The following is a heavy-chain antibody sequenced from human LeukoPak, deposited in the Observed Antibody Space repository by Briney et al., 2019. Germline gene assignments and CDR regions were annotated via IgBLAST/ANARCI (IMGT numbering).Heavy chain of an antibody. CDR3: ARVPTTNYYGMDV. CDR1: GGSISSYY. V-gene: IGHV4-59*12. CDR2: IYYSGST. D-gene: IGHD4-17*01. J-gene: IGHJ6*02. Sequence: SETLSLTCTVSGGSISSYYWSWIRQPPGKGLEWIGYIYYSGSTNYNPSLKSRVTISVDTSKNQFSLNLSSVTAADTAVYYCARVPTTNYYGMDVWGQGTTVTVSS.